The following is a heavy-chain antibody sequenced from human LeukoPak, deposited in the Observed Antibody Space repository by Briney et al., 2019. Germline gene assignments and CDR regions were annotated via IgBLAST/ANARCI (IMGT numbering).Heavy chain of an antibody. V-gene: IGHV4-34*01. CDR2: INHTGGT. J-gene: IGHJ4*02. D-gene: IGHD6-19*01. CDR3: ARQVAVAGEIDY. Sequence: SETLSLTCAVYGGSFSAYSWSWLRQPPGKGLEWIGEINHTGGTTYNPSLKSRVTISVDTSKNQFSLKLSSVTAADTAVYYCARQVAVAGEIDYWGQGTLVTVSS. CDR1: GGSFSAYS.